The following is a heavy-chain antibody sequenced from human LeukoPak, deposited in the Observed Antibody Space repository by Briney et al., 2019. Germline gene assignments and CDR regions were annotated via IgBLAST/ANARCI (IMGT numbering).Heavy chain of an antibody. CDR2: INHSGRT. J-gene: IGHJ4*02. CDR1: GGSFSGYY. D-gene: IGHD1-14*01. Sequence: SETLSLTCAVYGGSFSGYYWSWIRQPPGKGLEWIGEINHSGRTNYNPSLKSRVTISVDTSKNQFSLKLSSVTAADTAVYYCARNPDEHSPHFDYWGQGTLVTVSS. CDR3: ARNPDEHSPHFDY. V-gene: IGHV4-34*01.